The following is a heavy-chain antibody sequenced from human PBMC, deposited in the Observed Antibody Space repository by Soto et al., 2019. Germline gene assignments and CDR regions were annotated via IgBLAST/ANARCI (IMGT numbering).Heavy chain of an antibody. V-gene: IGHV3-48*04. D-gene: IGHD1-26*01. CDR3: ARGWGCTSGSSYFTS. CDR2: ISSTSSAI. J-gene: IGHJ5*02. Sequence: DVQLVESGGGWVQPGGSLTLSCAASGFTFGSYSMNWVRQAPGKGLEWVSYISSTSSAIWYADSLKGRFIISRDNAENSLYLQMHSLRAEDTAVYFCARGWGCTSGSSYFTSWGQGTLVTVSS. CDR1: GFTFGSYS.